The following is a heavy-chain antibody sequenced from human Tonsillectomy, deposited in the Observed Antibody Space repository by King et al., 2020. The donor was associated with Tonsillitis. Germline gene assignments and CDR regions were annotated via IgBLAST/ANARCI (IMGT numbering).Heavy chain of an antibody. J-gene: IGHJ6*03. CDR3: AILGYGDYYYYMDV. Sequence: VQLVESGGGLVQPGGSLRLSCAVAGFTFSNYSMNWVRQAPGEGLEWGSYISSSSYIIYYADSVKGRFTISRDNAKNSLYLQMNSLRAEDTAVYYCAILGYGDYYYYMDVWGKGTTVTVSS. CDR2: ISSSSYII. CDR1: GFTFSNYS. D-gene: IGHD4-17*01. V-gene: IGHV3-48*01.